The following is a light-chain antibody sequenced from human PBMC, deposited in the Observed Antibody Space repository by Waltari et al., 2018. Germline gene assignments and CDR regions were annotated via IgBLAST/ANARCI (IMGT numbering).Light chain of an antibody. V-gene: IGLV2-23*02. CDR3: CSYAGSSTL. Sequence: QSALTQPASVSGSPGQSITISCTGTSRDVGGYNLFSWYQQYPGKAPKLMIYEVNMRPSGVSNRFSGSKSGNTASLTISGLQAEDEADYYCCSYAGSSTLFGGGTKLTVL. CDR2: EVN. J-gene: IGLJ3*02. CDR1: SRDVGGYNL.